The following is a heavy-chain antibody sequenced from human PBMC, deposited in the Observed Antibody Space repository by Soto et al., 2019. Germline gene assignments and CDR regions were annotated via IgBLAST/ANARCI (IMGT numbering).Heavy chain of an antibody. D-gene: IGHD3-16*01. CDR3: ARRAGVMVPFDY. J-gene: IGHJ4*02. Sequence: PGEALKTSCKTSGYTFTTDWVVRVRRRPGEGLKWIGIIYPSDSDTTTRPSCQGHVMFSDDKSLETAYLGWSSLKTSDTAVYVGARRAGVMVPFDYWGQGTQVTVSS. CDR1: GYTFTTDW. CDR2: IYPSDSDT. V-gene: IGHV5-51*01.